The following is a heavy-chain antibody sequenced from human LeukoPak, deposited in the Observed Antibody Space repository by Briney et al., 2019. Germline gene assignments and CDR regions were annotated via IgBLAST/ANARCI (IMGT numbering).Heavy chain of an antibody. CDR1: GFTFSSYA. V-gene: IGHV3-23*01. D-gene: IGHD3-10*01. J-gene: IGHJ4*02. CDR3: AKPYYYGSRSYMDY. CDR2: INPTGGST. Sequence: GGSLRLSCAASGFTFSSYAMSWVRQAPGKGLGWVSAINPTGGSTYYADSVKGRFTISRDNSKNMLYLQMNSLRAEDTAVYYCAKPYYYGSRSYMDYWGQGTLVTVSS.